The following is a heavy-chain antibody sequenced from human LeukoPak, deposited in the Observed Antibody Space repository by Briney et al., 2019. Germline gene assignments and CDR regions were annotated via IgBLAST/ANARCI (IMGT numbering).Heavy chain of an antibody. Sequence: ASVKVSCKASGYTFTGYYMHWVRQAPGQGLEWMGWINPNSGGTNYAQKFQGRVTMTRDTSISTAYMELSRLRSDDTAVYYWARAKDSSSLPIHWGQGTLVTVSS. CDR2: INPNSGGT. J-gene: IGHJ4*02. D-gene: IGHD6-13*01. V-gene: IGHV1-2*02. CDR1: GYTFTGYY. CDR3: ARAKDSSSLPIH.